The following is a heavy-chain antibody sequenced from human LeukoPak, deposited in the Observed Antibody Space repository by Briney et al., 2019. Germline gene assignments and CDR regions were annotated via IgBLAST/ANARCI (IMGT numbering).Heavy chain of an antibody. CDR3: ARYYDILTGHFDY. CDR1: GGSFSGYY. V-gene: IGHV4-34*01. D-gene: IGHD3-9*01. Sequence: SETLSLTCAVYGGSFSGYYWSWIRQPPGRGLEWIGEINHSGSTNYNPSLKSRVTISVDTSKNQFSLKLSSVTAADTAVYYCARYYDILTGHFDYWGQGTLVTVSS. J-gene: IGHJ4*02. CDR2: INHSGST.